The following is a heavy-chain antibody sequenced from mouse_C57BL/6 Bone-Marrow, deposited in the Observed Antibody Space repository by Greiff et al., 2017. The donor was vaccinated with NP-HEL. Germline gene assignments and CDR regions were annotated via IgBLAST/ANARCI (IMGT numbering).Heavy chain of an antibody. CDR3: ARNGFSWFAY. CDR1: GYTFTDYY. V-gene: IGHV1-19*01. CDR2: INPYNGGT. J-gene: IGHJ3*01. Sequence: EVKVVESGPVLVKPGASVKMSCKASGYTFTDYYMNWVKQSHGKSLEWIGVINPYNGGTSYNQKFKGKATLTVDKSSSTAYMELNSLTSEDSAVYYCARNGFSWFAYWGQGTLVTVSA. D-gene: IGHD2-2*01.